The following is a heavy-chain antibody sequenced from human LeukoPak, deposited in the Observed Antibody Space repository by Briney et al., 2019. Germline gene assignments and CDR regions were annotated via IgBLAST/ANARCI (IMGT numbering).Heavy chain of an antibody. D-gene: IGHD6-6*01. CDR1: GFTFSSYS. Sequence: GGSLRLSCAASGFTFSSYSMNWVRQAPGKGLEWVSSISSSSSYIYYADSVKGRFTISRDNAKNSLYLQMNSLRAEDTAVYYCARAPWSSSSGSDYWGQGTLVTASS. J-gene: IGHJ4*02. V-gene: IGHV3-21*01. CDR2: ISSSSSYI. CDR3: ARAPWSSSSGSDY.